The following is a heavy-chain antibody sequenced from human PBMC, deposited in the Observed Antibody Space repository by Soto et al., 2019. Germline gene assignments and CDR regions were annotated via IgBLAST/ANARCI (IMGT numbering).Heavy chain of an antibody. J-gene: IGHJ6*02. D-gene: IGHD2-15*01. CDR1: GYTFTGYY. CDR2: INPNSGGT. Sequence: QVQLVQSGAEVKKPGASVKVSCKASGYTFTGYYMHWVRQAPGQGLEWMGWINPNSGGTNYAQQCQGWVTMTRDTSISTAYMALSRLRSDDTAVYYCARDLGSTVYYYYYGMDVWGQGTTVTVSS. CDR3: ARDLGSTVYYYYYGMDV. V-gene: IGHV1-2*04.